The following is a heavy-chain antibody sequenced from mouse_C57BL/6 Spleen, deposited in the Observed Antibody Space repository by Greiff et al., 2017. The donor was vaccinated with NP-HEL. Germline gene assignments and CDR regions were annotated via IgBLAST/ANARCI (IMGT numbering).Heavy chain of an antibody. D-gene: IGHD1-1*01. CDR2: ISSGSSTI. CDR1: GFTFSDYG. CDR3: ARPYGSGAMDY. V-gene: IGHV5-17*01. J-gene: IGHJ4*01. Sequence: EVQRVESGGGLVKPGGSLKLSCAASGFTFSDYGMHWVRQAPEKGLEWVAYISSGSSTIYYADTVKGRFTISRDNAKNTLFLQMTSLRSEDTAMYYCARPYGSGAMDYWGQGTSVTVSS.